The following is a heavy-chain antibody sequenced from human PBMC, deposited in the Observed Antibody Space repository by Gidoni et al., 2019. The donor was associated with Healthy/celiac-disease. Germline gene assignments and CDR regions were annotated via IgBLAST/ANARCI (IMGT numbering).Heavy chain of an antibody. Sequence: EVQLLESGEGLVQPGGSLRLSCAASGFTFSSYAMSWVRQAPGKGLELVSAISGSGGSTYYADSVKGRFTISRDNSKNTLYLQMNSLRAEDTAVYYCAKEGIAAVSFDYWGQGTLVTVSS. D-gene: IGHD6-13*01. V-gene: IGHV3-23*01. CDR1: GFTFSSYA. CDR3: AKEGIAAVSFDY. J-gene: IGHJ4*02. CDR2: ISGSGGST.